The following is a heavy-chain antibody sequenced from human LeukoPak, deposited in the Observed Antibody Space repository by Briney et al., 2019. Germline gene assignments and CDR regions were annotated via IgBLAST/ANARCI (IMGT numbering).Heavy chain of an antibody. CDR3: ARDGSSGWYATLDY. CDR1: GFTVSSNY. Sequence: GVSLRLSCAASGFTVSSNYMSWVRQAPGKGLEWVSVIYSGGSTYYADSVKGRFTISRDNSKNTLYLQMNSLRAEDKAVYYCARDGSSGWYATLDYWGQGTLVTVSS. J-gene: IGHJ4*02. V-gene: IGHV3-66*01. D-gene: IGHD6-19*01. CDR2: IYSGGST.